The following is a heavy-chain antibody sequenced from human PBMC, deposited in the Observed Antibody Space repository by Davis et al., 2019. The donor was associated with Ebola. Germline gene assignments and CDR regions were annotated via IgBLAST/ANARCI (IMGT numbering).Heavy chain of an antibody. CDR2: FDAEDGET. V-gene: IGHV1-24*01. J-gene: IGHJ4*02. CDR3: ATLRVATRSFDY. CDR1: GYSLTELS. D-gene: IGHD5-12*01. Sequence: AASVKVSCKVSGYSLTELSMHWVRQAPGKGLEWMGGFDAEDGETIYAQKFQGRVTMTEDTSTDTAYMELSSLRSEDTAVYYCATLRVATRSFDYWGQGTLVTVSS.